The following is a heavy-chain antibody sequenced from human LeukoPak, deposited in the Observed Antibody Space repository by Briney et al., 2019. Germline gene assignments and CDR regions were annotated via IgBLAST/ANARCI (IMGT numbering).Heavy chain of an antibody. CDR2: IDPSDSYT. Sequence: GESLQISCKGSGYSFTSYWISWVRQMPGKGLEWMGRIDPSDSYTNYSPSFQGHVTISADKSISTAYLQWSSLKASDTAMYYCARHGTAEDIVVVPAALPYNWFDPWGQGTLVTVSS. V-gene: IGHV5-10-1*01. D-gene: IGHD2-2*01. J-gene: IGHJ5*02. CDR3: ARHGTAEDIVVVPAALPYNWFDP. CDR1: GYSFTSYW.